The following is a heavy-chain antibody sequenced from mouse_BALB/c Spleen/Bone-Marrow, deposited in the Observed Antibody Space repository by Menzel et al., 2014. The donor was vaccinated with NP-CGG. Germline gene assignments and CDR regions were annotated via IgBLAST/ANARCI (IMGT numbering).Heavy chain of an antibody. J-gene: IGHJ3*01. CDR1: GYTFTSYW. Sequence: QVQLQQSGAELVRPGASVKLSCKASGYTFTSYWMHWVKQRPEQGLEWIGRIDPYDSDTHYNQKFKDKAILTVDKSSSTAYMQLSSLTSEDAAVYYCGRGRDYDVFAYWGQGTLVTVSA. CDR2: IDPYDSDT. CDR3: GRGRDYDVFAY. D-gene: IGHD2-4*01. V-gene: IGHV1-74*01.